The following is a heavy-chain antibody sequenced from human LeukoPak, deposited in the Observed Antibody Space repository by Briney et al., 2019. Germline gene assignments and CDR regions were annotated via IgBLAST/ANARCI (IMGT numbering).Heavy chain of an antibody. CDR2: INPKSGGT. CDR1: GYTFIDYY. Sequence: ASVKVSCKASGYTFIDYYIHWVRQAPGQGLEWMGRINPKSGGTNHAQKFQGRVTMTRDTSISTAYMELSSLRSDDTAVYFCARETYNGRYYYFDYWGQRTLVTVSS. D-gene: IGHD1-26*01. CDR3: ARETYNGRYYYFDY. V-gene: IGHV1-2*06. J-gene: IGHJ4*02.